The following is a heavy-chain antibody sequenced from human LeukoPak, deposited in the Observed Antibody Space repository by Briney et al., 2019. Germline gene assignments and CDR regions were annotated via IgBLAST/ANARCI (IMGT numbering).Heavy chain of an antibody. CDR3: ARTGGFSKYYFDY. Sequence: GGSLRLSYAASGFTFRSYSMNWVRQAPGKGLEWVSYISSSSSTIYYADSVKGRFTISRDNAKNSLYLQMNSLRADDTAVYYCARTGGFSKYYFDYWGQGTLVTVSS. V-gene: IGHV3-48*01. D-gene: IGHD3-16*01. CDR1: GFTFRSYS. J-gene: IGHJ4*02. CDR2: ISSSSSTI.